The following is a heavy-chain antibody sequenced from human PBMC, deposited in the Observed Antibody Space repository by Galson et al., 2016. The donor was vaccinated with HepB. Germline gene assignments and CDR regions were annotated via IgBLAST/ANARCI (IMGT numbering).Heavy chain of an antibody. CDR2: IYYIGTT. J-gene: IGHJ4*02. D-gene: IGHD3-16*01. CDR1: GDSISIRAYH. V-gene: IGHV4-39*01. CDR3: PRQTYNDYVWGSYDSFDF. Sequence: ETLSLTCSVSGDSISIRAYHWGWIRQPPGKGLEWIGSIYYIGTTYYNPSLKSRVSISVDTSKSQFSLTPNSMTTADTAVYYCPRQTYNDYVWGSYDSFDFWGQGTVVTVSS.